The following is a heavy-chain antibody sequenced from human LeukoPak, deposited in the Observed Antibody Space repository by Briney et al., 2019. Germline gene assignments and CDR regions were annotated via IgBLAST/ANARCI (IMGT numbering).Heavy chain of an antibody. CDR2: ISSSGSTI. V-gene: IGHV3-11*01. CDR1: GFTFSDYY. J-gene: IGHJ4*02. D-gene: IGHD3-10*01. CDR3: ARKKNTYYSFDY. Sequence: GGSLRLSCAASGFTFSDYYMSWIRQAPGKGLEWVSYISSSGSTIYYADSVEGRFTISRDNAKNSLYLQMNSLRAEDTAVYYCARKKNTYYSFDYWGQGTLVTVSS.